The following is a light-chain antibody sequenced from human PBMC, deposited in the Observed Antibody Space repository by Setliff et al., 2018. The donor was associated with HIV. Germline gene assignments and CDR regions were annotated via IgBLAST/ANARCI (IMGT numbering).Light chain of an antibody. CDR1: SSDVGGYSY. J-gene: IGLJ1*01. V-gene: IGLV2-14*01. CDR2: EVR. CDR3: SSYAITNTLP. Sequence: ALTQPASVSGSPGRSITISCTGTSSDVGGYSYVSWYQQHPGKAPKLIIYEVRNRPSGVSNRFSGSKSGNTASLTISGLQAEDEADYYCSSYAITNTLPFGTGTKV.